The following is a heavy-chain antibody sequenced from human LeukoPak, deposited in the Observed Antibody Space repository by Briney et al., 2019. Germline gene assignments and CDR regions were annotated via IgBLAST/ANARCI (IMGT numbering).Heavy chain of an antibody. D-gene: IGHD3-22*01. CDR1: GGSISSYY. CDR3: ARALYYYDSSATSDYYYYMDV. Sequence: SSETLSLTCTVSGGSISSYYWSWIPQPPGKGLEWIGYIYYSGSTNYNPSLKSRVTISVDTSKNQFSLKLSSVTAADTAVYYCARALYYYDSSATSDYYYYMDVWGKGTTVTVSS. CDR2: IYYSGST. V-gene: IGHV4-59*01. J-gene: IGHJ6*03.